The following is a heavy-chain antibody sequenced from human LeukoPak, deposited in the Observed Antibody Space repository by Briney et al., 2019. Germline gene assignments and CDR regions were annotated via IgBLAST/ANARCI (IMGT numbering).Heavy chain of an antibody. D-gene: IGHD1-26*01. CDR3: AREGSGSYKLARNPFDY. CDR1: GYTFTGYY. J-gene: IGHJ4*02. Sequence: GAPVKVSCKASGYTFTGYYIHWVRQAPGQGLEWMGWINPNSGGTNYAQKFQGRVTMTRDTSISTAYMELSRLRSDDTAVYYCAREGSGSYKLARNPFDYWGQGNLVTVSS. CDR2: INPNSGGT. V-gene: IGHV1-2*02.